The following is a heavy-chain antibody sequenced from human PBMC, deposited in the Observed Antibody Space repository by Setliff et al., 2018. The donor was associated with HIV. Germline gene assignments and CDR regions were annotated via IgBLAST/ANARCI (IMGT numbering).Heavy chain of an antibody. CDR2: IYYSGSV. J-gene: IGHJ4*02. CDR1: GGAISGSGYY. V-gene: IGHV4-30-4*01. D-gene: IGHD3-3*01. CDR3: ASFSPPFDY. Sequence: PSETLSLTCSVSGGAISGSGYYWSWIRQPPGKALEWIGYIYYSGSVYYNPSLKSRLTISVDTSKNQFSLKLSSVTAADTAVYYCASFSPPFDYWGQGTLVTVS.